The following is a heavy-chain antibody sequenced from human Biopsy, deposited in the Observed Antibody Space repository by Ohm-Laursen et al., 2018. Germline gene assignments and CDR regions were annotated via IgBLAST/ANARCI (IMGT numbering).Heavy chain of an antibody. D-gene: IGHD1-1*01. CDR1: GYTFTGQY. Sequence: SVKVSCKASGYTFTGQYLHWVRQVPGQGLEWMGWINPHSGTTKFAQDFQGRVTMTRDTSITTAYMELRSLRSEDTAVYYCAADINVWNVNYWGQGTQVTVSS. CDR2: INPHSGTT. J-gene: IGHJ4*02. CDR3: AADINVWNVNY. V-gene: IGHV1-2*02.